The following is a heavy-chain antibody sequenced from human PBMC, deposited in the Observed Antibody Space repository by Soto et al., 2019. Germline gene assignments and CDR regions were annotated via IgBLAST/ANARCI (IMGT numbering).Heavy chain of an antibody. Sequence: SETLSLTCAVYGGSFSGYYWSWIRQPPGKGLEWIGKINHSGSTNFNPSLKSRVTISVDTSTNQFSLKLSSVTAADTSVYYGALRHRGGYYDYWGQGTLVTVSS. V-gene: IGHV4-34*01. CDR1: GGSFSGYY. CDR3: ALRHRGGYYDY. D-gene: IGHD3-22*01. CDR2: INHSGST. J-gene: IGHJ4*02.